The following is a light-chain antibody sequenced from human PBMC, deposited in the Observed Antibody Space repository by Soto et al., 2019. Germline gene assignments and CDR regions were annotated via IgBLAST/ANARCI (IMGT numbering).Light chain of an antibody. CDR2: DAS. Sequence: DIQLTQSPSFPSASVGDRVTITCRASQVISSYLAWYQQKPGKAPKLLIYDASSLESGVPSRFSGSGSGTEFTLTISSLQPEDFATYYCQQYQTYATFGQGTRLEIK. CDR1: QVISSY. CDR3: QQYQTYAT. V-gene: IGKV1-9*01. J-gene: IGKJ5*01.